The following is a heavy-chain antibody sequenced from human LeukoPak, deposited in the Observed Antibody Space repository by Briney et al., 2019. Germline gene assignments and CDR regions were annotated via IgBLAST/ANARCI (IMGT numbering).Heavy chain of an antibody. Sequence: SETLSLTCAVYGGSFSGYYWSWIRQPPGKGLEWIGEINHSGSTNYNPSLKSRVTISVDTSKNQFSLKLSSVTAAGTAVYYCARGRYYYDSSGYYYWYYFDYWGQGTLVTVSS. J-gene: IGHJ4*02. CDR3: ARGRYYYDSSGYYYWYYFDY. V-gene: IGHV4-34*01. CDR2: INHSGST. D-gene: IGHD3-22*01. CDR1: GGSFSGYY.